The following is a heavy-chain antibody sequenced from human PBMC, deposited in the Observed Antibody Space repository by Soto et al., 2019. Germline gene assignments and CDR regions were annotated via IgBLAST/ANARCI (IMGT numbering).Heavy chain of an antibody. Sequence: GGSLRLSCTASGFTFGDYAMSWFRQAPGKGLEWVGFIRSKAYGGTTEYAASVKGRFTISRDNAKNSLYLQMNSLRAEDTAVYYCAREMYYDYIWGSYRVFDYWGQGTLVTVSS. CDR1: GFTFGDYA. J-gene: IGHJ4*02. CDR3: AREMYYDYIWGSYRVFDY. V-gene: IGHV3-49*03. CDR2: IRSKAYGGTT. D-gene: IGHD3-16*02.